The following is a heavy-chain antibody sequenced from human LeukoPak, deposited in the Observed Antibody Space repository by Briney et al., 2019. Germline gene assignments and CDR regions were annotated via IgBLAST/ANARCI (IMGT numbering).Heavy chain of an antibody. CDR3: AKRGVVIRVILVGFHKEAYYFDS. V-gene: IGHV3-23*01. Sequence: GGSLRLSCAVSGITLSNYGMSWVRQAPGKGLEWVAGISGSRGRTNYADAVKGRFTISRDNAKNTLFLQMNSLRVEDTAVYFCAKRGVVIRVILVGFHKEAYYFDSWGQGALVTVSS. J-gene: IGHJ4*02. CDR1: GITLSNYG. D-gene: IGHD3-22*01. CDR2: ISGSRGRT.